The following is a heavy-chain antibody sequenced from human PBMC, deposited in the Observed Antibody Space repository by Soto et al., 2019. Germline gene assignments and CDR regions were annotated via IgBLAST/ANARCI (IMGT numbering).Heavy chain of an antibody. D-gene: IGHD3-3*01. J-gene: IGHJ4*02. V-gene: IGHV4-39*01. CDR3: ARHLSPYDFWSGYYTGFDY. Sequence: PSYTLSLTCTVCGGSISSSSYYWGWIRQPPGKGLEWIGSIYYSGSTYYNPSLKSRVTISVDTSKNQFSLKLSSVTAADTAVYYCARHLSPYDFWSGYYTGFDYWGQGTLVTVSS. CDR2: IYYSGST. CDR1: GGSISSSSYY.